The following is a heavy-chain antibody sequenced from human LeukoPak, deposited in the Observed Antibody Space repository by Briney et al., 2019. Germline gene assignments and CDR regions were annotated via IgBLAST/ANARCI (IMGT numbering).Heavy chain of an antibody. CDR2: INHSGST. V-gene: IGHV4-34*01. Sequence: PSETLSLTCAVYGGSFSGYYWSWIRQPPGKGLEWIGEINHSGSTNYNPSLKSRVTISVDTSKNQLSLKLSSVTAADTAVYYCASSEAVYYGSGSYYWYYYGMDVWGQGTTVTVSS. CDR3: ASSEAVYYGSGSYYWYYYGMDV. J-gene: IGHJ6*02. D-gene: IGHD3-10*01. CDR1: GGSFSGYY.